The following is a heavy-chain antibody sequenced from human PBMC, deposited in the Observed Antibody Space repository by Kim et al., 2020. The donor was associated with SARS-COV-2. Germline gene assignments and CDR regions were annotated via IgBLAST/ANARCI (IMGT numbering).Heavy chain of an antibody. J-gene: IGHJ4*02. CDR1: GFPFTTYY. CDR2: IKPDGSDK. Sequence: GSLRLSCAASGFPFTTYYMTWVRQAPGKGLEWVANIKPDGSDKNYVESVKGRFTISRDNTERSLSLQMNSLRVEDTAVYYCARGGGSYYSVWGRGTLVT. V-gene: IGHV3-7*01. CDR3: ARGGGSYYSV. D-gene: IGHD1-26*01.